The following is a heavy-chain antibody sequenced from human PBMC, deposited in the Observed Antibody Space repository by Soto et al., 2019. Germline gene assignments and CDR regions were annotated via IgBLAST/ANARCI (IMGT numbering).Heavy chain of an antibody. CDR3: ARHSNEYRKSLDY. J-gene: IGHJ4*02. D-gene: IGHD1-1*01. Sequence: PSETLSLTCTFSGGSISSYYWSLIRQPPGKGLEWIVYIYYSGSTNYNPSLKSRVTISVDTSKNQFSLKLSSVTAADTAVYYCARHSNEYRKSLDYWGQGTLVTVSS. CDR1: GGSISSYY. V-gene: IGHV4-59*08. CDR2: IYYSGST.